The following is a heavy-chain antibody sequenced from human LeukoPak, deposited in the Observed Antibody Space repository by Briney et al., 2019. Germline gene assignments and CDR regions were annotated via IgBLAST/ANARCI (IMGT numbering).Heavy chain of an antibody. V-gene: IGHV4-59*01. CDR2: IYSSGIT. Sequence: SETLSLTCIVSYGSISCYYWSWIRQPPGKGLEWIGQIYSSGITNYSPSLKSRVTISVDTSKNQFSLKLTSVTAADTAVYFCARSGGFGSDYWGQGTLVTVSS. CDR3: ARSGGFGSDY. D-gene: IGHD6-25*01. CDR1: YGSISCYY. J-gene: IGHJ4*02.